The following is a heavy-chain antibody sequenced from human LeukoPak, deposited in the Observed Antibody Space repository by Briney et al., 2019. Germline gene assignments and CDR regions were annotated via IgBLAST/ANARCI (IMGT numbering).Heavy chain of an antibody. CDR2: INTDGSST. Sequence: GGSLRLSCAASGFTFSSYWMHWVRQAPGKGLVRVSRINTDGSSTSYADSVKGRFTISRDNAKNTLYLQMNSLRAEDTAVYYCARRGGDFDAFDIWGQGTMVTVSS. D-gene: IGHD2-21*02. V-gene: IGHV3-74*01. CDR3: ARRGGDFDAFDI. CDR1: GFTFSSYW. J-gene: IGHJ3*02.